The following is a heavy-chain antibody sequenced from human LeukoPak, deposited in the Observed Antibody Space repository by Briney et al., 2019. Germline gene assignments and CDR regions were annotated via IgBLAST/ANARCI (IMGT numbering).Heavy chain of an antibody. Sequence: GGSLRLSCAASGFTFSSYGMHWVRQAPGKGLEWVAVIWYDGSNKYYADSVKGRFTISRDNSENTLYLQMDSLRAEDTALYYCASDGIAVDRGIGYFDYWGQGTLVTVSS. CDR3: ASDGIAVDRGIGYFDY. J-gene: IGHJ4*02. D-gene: IGHD6-13*01. CDR1: GFTFSSYG. V-gene: IGHV3-33*01. CDR2: IWYDGSNK.